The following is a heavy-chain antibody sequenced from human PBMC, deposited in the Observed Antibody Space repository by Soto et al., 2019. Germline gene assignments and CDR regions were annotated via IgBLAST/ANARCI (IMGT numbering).Heavy chain of an antibody. D-gene: IGHD4-4*01. CDR1: GFTFSSYW. CDR3: AKPHTGNVAFDI. J-gene: IGHJ3*02. Sequence: EVQLVESGGGLVQPGGSLRLSCAASGFTFSSYWMTWVRQVPGKGLEWVAYINPDGSAKSYANSLKGRFTLSRDNPKNSPYLQMNSLRAEDTAVYYCAKPHTGNVAFDIWGQGTMVTVSS. CDR2: INPDGSAK. V-gene: IGHV3-7*01.